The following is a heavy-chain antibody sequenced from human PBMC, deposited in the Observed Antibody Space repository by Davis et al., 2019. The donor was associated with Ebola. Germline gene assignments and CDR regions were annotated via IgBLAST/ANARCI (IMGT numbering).Heavy chain of an antibody. D-gene: IGHD3-9*01. CDR1: RIAVSSNY. CDR3: ARDAFSLSRYDTEDH. CDR2: MYDGGTT. V-gene: IGHV3-66*01. Sequence: GESLKISCDGTRIAVSSNYMNWVRQTPEKGLEWVSVMYDGGTTYYADSVKGRFTISRDNARDSLYLQMDSLRVEDTAIYYCARDAFSLSRYDTEDHWGQGTLVTVSS. J-gene: IGHJ4*02.